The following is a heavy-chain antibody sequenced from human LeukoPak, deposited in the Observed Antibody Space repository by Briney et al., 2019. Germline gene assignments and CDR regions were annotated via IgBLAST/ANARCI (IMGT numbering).Heavy chain of an antibody. CDR2: IYHSGST. CDR1: GGSISSDGYS. CDR3: ARAGDYYDSSGYYYEYYFDY. D-gene: IGHD3-22*01. V-gene: IGHV4-30-2*01. J-gene: IGHJ4*02. Sequence: SETLSLTCAVSGGSISSDGYSWSWIRQPPGKGLEWIGYIYHSGSTYYNPSLKSRVTTTVDRSKNQFSLKLSSVTAADTAVYYCARAGDYYDSSGYYYEYYFDYWGQGTLVTVSS.